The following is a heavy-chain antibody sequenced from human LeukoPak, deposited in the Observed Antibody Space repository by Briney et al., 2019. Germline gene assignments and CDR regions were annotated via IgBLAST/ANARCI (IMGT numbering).Heavy chain of an antibody. V-gene: IGHV4-4*07. J-gene: IGHJ4*02. CDR1: GGSISSYY. Sequence: NPSETLSLTCTVSGGSISSYYWSWIRQPAGKGLEWIGRIYSSGSTNYNPSLKSRVTMSVDTSKNQFSLKLTFVTAADTAVYYCARDLDTSGWCNFDYWGQGALVTVSS. CDR3: ARDLDTSGWCNFDY. CDR2: IYSSGST. D-gene: IGHD6-19*01.